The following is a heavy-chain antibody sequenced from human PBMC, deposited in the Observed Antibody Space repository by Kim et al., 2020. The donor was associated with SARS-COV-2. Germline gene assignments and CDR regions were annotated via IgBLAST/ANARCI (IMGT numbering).Heavy chain of an antibody. CDR3: ARQAGSGYYDSSGYGFDY. CDR1: GGSISSSSYY. Sequence: SETLSLTCTVSGGSISSSSYYWGWIRQPPGKGLEWIGSIYYSGSTYYNPSLKSRVTISVDTSKNQFSLKLSSVTAADTAVYYCARQAGSGYYDSSGYGFDYWGQGTLVTVSS. V-gene: IGHV4-39*01. CDR2: IYYSGST. J-gene: IGHJ4*02. D-gene: IGHD3-22*01.